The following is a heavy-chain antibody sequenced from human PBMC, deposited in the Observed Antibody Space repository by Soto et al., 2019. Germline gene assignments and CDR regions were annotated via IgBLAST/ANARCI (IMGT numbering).Heavy chain of an antibody. D-gene: IGHD6-6*01. Sequence: GGSLRLSCAASGFTFSSYVMHWVRQAPGKGLEWVAVISYDGSNKYYADSVKGRFTISRDNSKNTLYLQMNSLRAEDTAVYYCATTYYSSSPLFDYWGQGTLVTVS. V-gene: IGHV3-30*03. CDR2: ISYDGSNK. CDR3: ATTYYSSSPLFDY. J-gene: IGHJ4*02. CDR1: GFTFSSYV.